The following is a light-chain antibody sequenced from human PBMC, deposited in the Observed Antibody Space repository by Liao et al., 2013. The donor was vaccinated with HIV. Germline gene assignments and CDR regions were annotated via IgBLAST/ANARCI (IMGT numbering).Light chain of an antibody. CDR1: DIGSKS. Sequence: SYVLTQPPSVSVAPGKTARITCGGNDIGSKSVHWYQQKPGQAPVLVIYSDSDRPSGIPERLSGSNSGNTATLTISRVEVGDEADYYCQVWDSSSDHRVFGGGTKLTVL. CDR2: SDS. J-gene: IGLJ3*02. CDR3: QVWDSSSDHRV. V-gene: IGLV3-21*04.